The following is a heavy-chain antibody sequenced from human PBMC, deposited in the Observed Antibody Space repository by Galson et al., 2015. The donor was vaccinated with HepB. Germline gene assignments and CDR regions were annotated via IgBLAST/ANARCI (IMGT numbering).Heavy chain of an antibody. CDR1: GFTFSSYS. CDR2: ISSSSSTI. V-gene: IGHV3-48*02. CDR3: ARSVAAAGIAGGGY. D-gene: IGHD6-13*01. J-gene: IGHJ4*02. Sequence: LRLSCAASGFTFSSYSMNWVRQAPGKGLEWVSYISSSSSTIYYADSVKGRFTISRDNAKNSLYLQMNSLRDEDTAVYYCARSVAAAGIAGGGYWGQGTLVTVSS.